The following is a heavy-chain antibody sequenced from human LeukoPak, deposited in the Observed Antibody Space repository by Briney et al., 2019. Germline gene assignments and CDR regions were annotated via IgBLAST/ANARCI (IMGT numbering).Heavy chain of an antibody. D-gene: IGHD3-3*01. CDR2: IYYSGST. J-gene: IGHJ4*02. CDR3: ARALRSGYSHRPFDY. Sequence: SETLSLTCTVSGGSISSYYWSWIRQPPGKGLEWIGYIYYSGSTNYNPSLKSRVTISVDTSKNQFSLKLSSVTAADTAVYYCARALRSGYSHRPFDYWGQGTLVTVSS. V-gene: IGHV4-59*01. CDR1: GGSISSYY.